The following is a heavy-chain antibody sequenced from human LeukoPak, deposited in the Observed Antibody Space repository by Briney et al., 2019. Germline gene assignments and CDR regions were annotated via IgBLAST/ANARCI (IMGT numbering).Heavy chain of an antibody. Sequence: SGGSLRLSCAASGFTFSSYAMSWVRQAPEKGLEWVSSISGSGGSKWFADSVKGRFTISRDNSENTLYLQMNRLRAEDTALYYCAKESSVAGAGLLDYWGQGTLVTVSS. J-gene: IGHJ4*02. D-gene: IGHD6-19*01. V-gene: IGHV3-23*01. CDR3: AKESSVAGAGLLDY. CDR1: GFTFSSYA. CDR2: ISGSGGSK.